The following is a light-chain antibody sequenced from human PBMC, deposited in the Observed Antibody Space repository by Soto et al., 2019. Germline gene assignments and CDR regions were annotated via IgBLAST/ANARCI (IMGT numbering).Light chain of an antibody. CDR1: QSISSW. CDR3: QQCNSYCRT. Sequence: DIQMTQSPSTLSASVGDRVTITCRASQSISSWLAWYQQKPGKAPKLLIYKASSLESGVPARFSGSGSGTAFTLTISSLQPDDFATYYCQQCNSYCRTFGQGTKVEIK. V-gene: IGKV1-5*03. J-gene: IGKJ1*01. CDR2: KAS.